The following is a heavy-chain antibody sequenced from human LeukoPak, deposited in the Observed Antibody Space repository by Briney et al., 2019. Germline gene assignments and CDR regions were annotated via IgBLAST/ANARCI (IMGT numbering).Heavy chain of an antibody. V-gene: IGHV1-69*13. J-gene: IGHJ4*02. CDR1: GGTFSSYA. D-gene: IGHD3-22*01. CDR3: ARSPAYAYDSSGYYSYYFDY. CDR2: IIPIFGTA. Sequence: SVKVSCKASGGTFSSYAISWVRQAPGQGLEWMGGIIPIFGTANYAQKFQGRVTTTADESTSTAYMELSSLRSEDTAVYYCARSPAYAYDSSGYYSYYFDYWGQGTLVTVSS.